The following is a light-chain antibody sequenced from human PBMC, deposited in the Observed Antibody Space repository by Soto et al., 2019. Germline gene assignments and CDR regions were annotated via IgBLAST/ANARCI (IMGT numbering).Light chain of an antibody. CDR2: DVS. Sequence: AIQVTQSPSSLSASVGDRVTMTCRASQDIRGALAGYQQKSGKPPNLLIYDVSTLEGGVPSRFSGSGSGTEFTLTISSLQPEDFGTYYCQQFNSYPITFGHGTRLEIK. J-gene: IGKJ5*01. CDR3: QQFNSYPIT. CDR1: QDIRGA. V-gene: IGKV1-13*02.